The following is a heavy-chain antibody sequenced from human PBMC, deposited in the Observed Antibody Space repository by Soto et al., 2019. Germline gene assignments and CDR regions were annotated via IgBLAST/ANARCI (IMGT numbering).Heavy chain of an antibody. V-gene: IGHV3-7*01. CDR2: IKQDGSEK. CDR1: GFTFSSYW. J-gene: IGHJ4*02. D-gene: IGHD6-19*01. Sequence: EVQLVESGGGLVQPGGSLRLSCAASGFTFSSYWMSWVRQAPGKGLEWVANIKQDGSEKYYVDSVKGRFTISRDNAKNSLYLQMNSLRAEDTAVYYCAREGQWLVQGYFDYWGQGTLVTVSS. CDR3: AREGQWLVQGYFDY.